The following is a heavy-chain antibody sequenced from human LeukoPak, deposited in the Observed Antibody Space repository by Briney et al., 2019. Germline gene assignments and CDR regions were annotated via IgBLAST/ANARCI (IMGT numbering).Heavy chain of an antibody. CDR3: ARLAYKSYYYYGMDV. D-gene: IGHD1-14*01. V-gene: IGHV4-59*08. J-gene: IGHJ6*02. CDR1: GGSISSYY. CDR2: IYYSGST. Sequence: SETLSLTCTVSGGSISSYYWSWIRQPPGKGLEWMGYIYYSGSTNYNPSLKSRVTISVDTSKNQFSLKLSSVTAADAAVYYCARLAYKSYYYYGMDVWGQGTTVTVSS.